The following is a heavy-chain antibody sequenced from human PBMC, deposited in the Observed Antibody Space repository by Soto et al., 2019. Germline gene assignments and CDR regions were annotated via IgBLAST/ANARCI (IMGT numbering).Heavy chain of an antibody. CDR1: GGSISSSSYY. CDR3: ARPPRYCSGGSCYSGAFDI. V-gene: IGHV4-39*01. CDR2: IYYSGST. J-gene: IGHJ3*02. Sequence: SETLSLTCTVSGGSISSSSYYWGWIRQPPGKGLEWIGSIYYSGSTYYNPSLKSRVTISVDTSKNQFSLMLSSVTAADTAVYYCARPPRYCSGGSCYSGAFDIWGQGTMVTVSS. D-gene: IGHD2-15*01.